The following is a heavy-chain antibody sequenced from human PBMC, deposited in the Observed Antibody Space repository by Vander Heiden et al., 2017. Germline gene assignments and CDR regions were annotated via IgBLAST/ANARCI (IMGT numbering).Heavy chain of an antibody. Sequence: QITLKESRPTLVKPTQTLTLTCSFPGFPLSTSGGGVGWIRQPPGEALEWLALIYWNDDRRYSPSLKSRLTITKDTSKNEVVLKMINMDPVDTGTYYCAHSSYDILIGYYRGSYGMDVWGQGTTVTVSS. J-gene: IGHJ6*02. V-gene: IGHV2-5*01. CDR1: GFPLSTSGGG. CDR3: AHSSYDILIGYYRGSYGMDV. D-gene: IGHD3-9*01. CDR2: IYWNDDR.